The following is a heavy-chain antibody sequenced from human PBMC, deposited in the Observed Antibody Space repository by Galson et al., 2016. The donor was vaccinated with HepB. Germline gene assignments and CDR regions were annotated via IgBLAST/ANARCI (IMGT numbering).Heavy chain of an antibody. D-gene: IGHD3-22*01. Sequence: SLRLSCAASGFTFSSYRMNWVRQAPGKGLEWISYISSRSSTIYYADSVQGRFTISRDNAKNSLYLQMNSLRDEDTAVYYCASSRNHHDSSDYLLDASDIWAKGQWSPSLQ. V-gene: IGHV3-48*02. CDR2: ISSRSSTI. J-gene: IGHJ3*02. CDR1: GFTFSSYR. CDR3: ASSRNHHDSSDYLLDASDI.